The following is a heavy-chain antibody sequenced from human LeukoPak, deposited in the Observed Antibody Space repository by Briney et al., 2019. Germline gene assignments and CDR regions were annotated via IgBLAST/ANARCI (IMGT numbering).Heavy chain of an antibody. Sequence: GGSLRLSCAASGFTVSSNSMSWVRQAPGKGLEWVSVIYSGGSTYYADSVKGRFTISRDNSKNTLYLQMNSLRAEDTAVYYCARTYSGYSYGMYWYFDLRGRGTLVTVSS. CDR3: ARTYSGYSYGMYWYFDL. D-gene: IGHD5-18*01. CDR1: GFTVSSNS. V-gene: IGHV3-53*01. CDR2: IYSGGST. J-gene: IGHJ2*01.